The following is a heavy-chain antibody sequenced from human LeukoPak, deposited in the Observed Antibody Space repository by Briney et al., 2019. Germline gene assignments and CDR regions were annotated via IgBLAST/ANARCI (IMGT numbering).Heavy chain of an antibody. Sequence: SETLSLTCTVSGGSISSGGYYWSWIRQHPGKGLGWIGYIYYSGSTYYNPSLKSRVTISVDTSKNHFSLKLSSVTAADTAVYYCARGRRDSSSWYFDYWGQGTLVTVSS. CDR3: ARGRRDSSSWYFDY. V-gene: IGHV4-31*03. D-gene: IGHD6-13*01. CDR1: GGSISSGGYY. CDR2: IYYSGST. J-gene: IGHJ4*02.